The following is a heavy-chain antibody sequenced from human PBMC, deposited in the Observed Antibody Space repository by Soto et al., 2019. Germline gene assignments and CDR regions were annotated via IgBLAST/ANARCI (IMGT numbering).Heavy chain of an antibody. CDR3: ARQDGYSYGYYFVY. Sequence: VSVKGSCKASGYTFTDYYMHWVRQAPGQGLEWMGWINPNSGGTNYAQKFQGWVTMTRDTSISTAYMELSRLRSDDTAVYYCARQDGYSYGYYFVYWGQGTLVTVSS. CDR2: INPNSGGT. J-gene: IGHJ4*02. CDR1: GYTFTDYY. V-gene: IGHV1-2*04. D-gene: IGHD5-18*01.